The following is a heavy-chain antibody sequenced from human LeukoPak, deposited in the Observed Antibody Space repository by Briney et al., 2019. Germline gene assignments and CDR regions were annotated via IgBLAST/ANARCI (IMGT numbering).Heavy chain of an antibody. J-gene: IGHJ4*02. CDR1: GYTSTSYY. V-gene: IGHV1-46*01. D-gene: IGHD6-6*01. CDR3: AREAAARPQGFDY. Sequence: ASVKVSCKASGYTSTSYYMHWVRQAPGQGLEWMGIINPSGGSTSYAQKFQVRVTMTRDTSTSTVYMELSSLRSEDTAVYYCAREAAARPQGFDYWGQGTLVTVSS. CDR2: INPSGGST.